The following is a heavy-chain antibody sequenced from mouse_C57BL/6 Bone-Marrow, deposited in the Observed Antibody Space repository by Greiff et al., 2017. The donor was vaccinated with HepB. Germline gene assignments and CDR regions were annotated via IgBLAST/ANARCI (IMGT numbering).Heavy chain of an antibody. CDR3: ARKGNYDKTWFAY. CDR1: GYTFTSYT. Sequence: QVQLQQSGAELARPGASVKMSCKASGYTFTSYTMHWVKQRPGQGLEWIGYINPSSGYTKYNQKFKDKATLTADKSSSTAYMQLSSLTSEDSAVYYCARKGNYDKTWFAYWGQGTLVTVSA. D-gene: IGHD2-4*01. V-gene: IGHV1-4*01. CDR2: INPSSGYT. J-gene: IGHJ3*01.